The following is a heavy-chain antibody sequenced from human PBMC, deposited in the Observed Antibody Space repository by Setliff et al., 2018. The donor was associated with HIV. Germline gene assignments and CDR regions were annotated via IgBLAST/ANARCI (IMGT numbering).Heavy chain of an antibody. Sequence: GGSLRLSCAASGFTFSKYYMNWVRQTPGKGLEWVSSISGSSTYWKYADSVKGRFTISRDNAKNSLFLQMSRLRVEDTARYYCARDPEPTGFSGSFGYWGQGTLVTVSS. J-gene: IGHJ4*02. D-gene: IGHD1-26*01. V-gene: IGHV3-21*04. CDR2: ISGSSTYW. CDR3: ARDPEPTGFSGSFGY. CDR1: GFTFSKYY.